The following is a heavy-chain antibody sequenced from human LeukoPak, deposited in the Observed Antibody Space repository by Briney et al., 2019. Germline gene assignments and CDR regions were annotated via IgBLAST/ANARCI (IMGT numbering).Heavy chain of an antibody. Sequence: GGSLRLSCAASGFTFSSYGMHWVRQAPGKGLEWVAVISYDGSNKYYADSVKGRFSISRDNPKNTMSLQMNSLRAEDTAVYYCAKDDPYYYYYMDVWGKGTTVTISS. J-gene: IGHJ6*03. CDR3: AKDDPYYYYYMDV. V-gene: IGHV3-30*19. CDR1: GFTFSSYG. CDR2: ISYDGSNK.